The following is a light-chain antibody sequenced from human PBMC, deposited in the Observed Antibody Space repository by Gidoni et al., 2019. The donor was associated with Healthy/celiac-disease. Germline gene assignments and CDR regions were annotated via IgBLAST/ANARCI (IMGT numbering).Light chain of an antibody. Sequence: SYVLTQPPSVSVAPGQTARITCGGNKIKSKSVLWYQQKPGPAPVLVVYDDSERPSGIPEQFSGSNSGNTATMTSSRVEAGDEADYYCQVWDSSSDHWVFGGGTKLTVL. J-gene: IGLJ3*02. CDR1: KIKSKS. V-gene: IGLV3-21*02. CDR3: QVWDSSSDHWV. CDR2: DDS.